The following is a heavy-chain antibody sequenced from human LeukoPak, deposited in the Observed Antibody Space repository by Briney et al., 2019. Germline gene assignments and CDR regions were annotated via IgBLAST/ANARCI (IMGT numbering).Heavy chain of an antibody. CDR2: IYSGGST. V-gene: IGHV3-53*01. CDR1: GFTVSSNY. Sequence: GGSLRLSSAASGFTVSSNYMSWVRQAPGKGLEWVSVIYSGGSTYYADSVKGRFTISRDNSKNTLYLQMNSLRAEDTAVYYCAREGLLDAFDIWGQGTMVTVSS. D-gene: IGHD6-19*01. J-gene: IGHJ3*02. CDR3: AREGLLDAFDI.